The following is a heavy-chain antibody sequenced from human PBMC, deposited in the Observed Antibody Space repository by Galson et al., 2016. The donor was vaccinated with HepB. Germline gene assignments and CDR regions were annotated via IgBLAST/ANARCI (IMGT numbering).Heavy chain of an antibody. CDR3: ALAVAASATLDY. V-gene: IGHV1-69*11. J-gene: IGHJ4*02. CDR1: GGTFSSYA. Sequence: SVKVSCKASGGTFSSYAINWVRQAPGQGLEWMGRVIPTPKYAQKFQARVTFSADESTTTAYMELRSLRSEDTAIYYCALAVAASATLDYWGQGTLVTVSS. D-gene: IGHD2-15*01. CDR2: VIPTP.